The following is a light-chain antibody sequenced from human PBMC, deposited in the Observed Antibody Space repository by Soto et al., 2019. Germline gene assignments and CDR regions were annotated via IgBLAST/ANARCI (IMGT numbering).Light chain of an antibody. Sequence: EIVLTQSPATLSLSPGERATLSCRASQSVSSYLAWYQQKPGQAPRLLIYDASNRATGIPARFSGSGSVTDFNINISRLAPEDFAVYYCQQRSNWTPITFGKGTRLE. J-gene: IGKJ5*01. CDR2: DAS. V-gene: IGKV3-11*01. CDR3: QQRSNWTPIT. CDR1: QSVSSY.